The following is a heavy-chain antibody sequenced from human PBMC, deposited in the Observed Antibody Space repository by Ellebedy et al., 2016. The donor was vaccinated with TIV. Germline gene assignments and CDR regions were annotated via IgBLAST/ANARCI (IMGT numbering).Heavy chain of an antibody. D-gene: IGHD2-21*02. V-gene: IGHV3-7*01. J-gene: IGHJ4*02. CDR3: ARVIIVTATGFDY. CDR1: GFSLSRYW. Sequence: GESLKISCAASGFSLSRYWMSWVRQAPGKGLEWVANIKQDGSEKYYVDSVKGRFTLSRDNAKNSLYLQMNRLRAEDTAVYYCARVIIVTATGFDYWGQGTLVTVSS. CDR2: IKQDGSEK.